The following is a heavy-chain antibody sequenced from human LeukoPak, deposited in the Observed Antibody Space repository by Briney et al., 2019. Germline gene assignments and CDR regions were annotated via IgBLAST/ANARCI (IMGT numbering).Heavy chain of an antibody. V-gene: IGHV3-21*01. CDR3: ASHGGL. D-gene: IGHD5-12*01. Sequence: GGSLRLPCAASGFTFSSYSMNWVRQAPGKGLECVSSISSSSSYIYYADSVKGRFTISRDNAKNMLYLQMNSLRVEDTALYYCASHGGLWGQGTLVTVSS. CDR1: GFTFSSYS. J-gene: IGHJ4*02. CDR2: ISSSSSYI.